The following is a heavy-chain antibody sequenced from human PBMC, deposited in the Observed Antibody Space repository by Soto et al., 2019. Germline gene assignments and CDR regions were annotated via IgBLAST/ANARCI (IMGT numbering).Heavy chain of an antibody. Sequence: SETLSLTCAVYGGSFSGYYWSWIRQPPGKGLEWIGEINHSGSTNYNPSLKSRVTISVDTSKNQFSLKLSSVTAADTAVYYCARATITYYYGSGSSTNWFDPWGQGTLVTSPQ. CDR3: ARATITYYYGSGSSTNWFDP. D-gene: IGHD3-10*01. CDR2: INHSGST. J-gene: IGHJ5*02. V-gene: IGHV4-34*01. CDR1: GGSFSGYY.